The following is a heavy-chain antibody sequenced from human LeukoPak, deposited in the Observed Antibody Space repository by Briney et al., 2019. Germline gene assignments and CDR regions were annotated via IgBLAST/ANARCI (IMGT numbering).Heavy chain of an antibody. CDR3: ARDFDLSAFDY. CDR2: INWNGGST. CDR1: GFTFDDYG. V-gene: IGHV3-20*04. J-gene: IGHJ4*02. Sequence: GGSLRLSCAASGFTFDDYGMSWVRQAPGKGLEWVSGINWNGGSTGYADSVKGRFIISRDNAKNSLYLQMNSLRAEDTALYYCARDFDLSAFDYWGQGTLVTVSS. D-gene: IGHD3-9*01.